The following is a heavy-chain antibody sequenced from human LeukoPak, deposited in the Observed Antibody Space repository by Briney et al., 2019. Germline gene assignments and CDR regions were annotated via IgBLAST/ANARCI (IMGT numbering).Heavy chain of an antibody. D-gene: IGHD4-17*01. J-gene: IGHJ5*02. CDR3: AALDLGPVTTVTRGS. CDR1: GYTFTGYY. V-gene: IGHV1-2*02. Sequence: ASVKVSCKASGYTFTGYYMHRVRQAPGHGLEWMGWINPSSGGTNYAQKFQGRVTMPRDTSISTAYMELSRLRSDDTAVYYCAALDLGPVTTVTRGSWGQGTLVTVSS. CDR2: INPSSGGT.